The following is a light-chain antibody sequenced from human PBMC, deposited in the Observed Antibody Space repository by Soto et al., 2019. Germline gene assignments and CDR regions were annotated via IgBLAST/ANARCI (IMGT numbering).Light chain of an antibody. CDR1: SGHSSYA. CDR2: LNSDGSH. J-gene: IGLJ2*01. CDR3: QTWDTGIRVV. Sequence: QPVLTQSPSASASLGASVKLNCTLNSGHSSYAIAWHQQQPEKGPRYLMKLNSDGSHSKGDGIPDRFSGSSSGAERYLTISSLQSEDEADYYCQTWDTGIRVVFGGGTKLTVL. V-gene: IGLV4-69*01.